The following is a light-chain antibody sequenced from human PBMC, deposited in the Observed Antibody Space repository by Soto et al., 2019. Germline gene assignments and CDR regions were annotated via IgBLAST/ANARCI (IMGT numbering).Light chain of an antibody. CDR3: QSYDSSLSGWV. Sequence: QLVLTRPPSVSGAPGQRVTISCTESSSNIGAGYDVHWYQQLPGTAPKLLIYGNSNRPSGVPDRFSGSKSGTSASLAITGLQAEDEADYYCQSYDSSLSGWVFGGGTKVTVL. CDR2: GNS. J-gene: IGLJ3*02. V-gene: IGLV1-40*01. CDR1: SSNIGAGYD.